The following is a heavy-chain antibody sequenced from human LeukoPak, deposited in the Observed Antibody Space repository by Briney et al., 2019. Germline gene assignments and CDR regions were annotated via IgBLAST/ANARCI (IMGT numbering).Heavy chain of an antibody. CDR2: MNPNSGNT. J-gene: IGHJ6*03. D-gene: IGHD6-13*01. CDR3: ARRYSSSWYEFHYYYMDV. CDR1: GYTFTSYD. Sequence: ASVKVSCKASGYTFTSYDINWVRQVTGQGLEWMGWMNPNSGNTGYAQKFQGRVTITRNTSISTAYMELSSLRSEDTAVYYCARRYSSSWYEFHYYYMDVWGKGTTVTVSS. V-gene: IGHV1-8*03.